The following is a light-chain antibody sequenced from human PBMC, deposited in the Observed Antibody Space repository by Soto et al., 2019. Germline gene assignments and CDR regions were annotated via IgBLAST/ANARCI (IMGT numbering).Light chain of an antibody. CDR2: DAS. J-gene: IGKJ1*01. V-gene: IGKV3-11*01. CDR3: QQYNKWPWT. Sequence: EIVLTQSPATLSLSPGERATLSCRASQSVSSYLAWYQQKPGQAPRLLIYDASNRATGIPARFSGSGSGTVFTLTISSLQSEDFGVYYCQQYNKWPWTFGQGTKVDI. CDR1: QSVSSY.